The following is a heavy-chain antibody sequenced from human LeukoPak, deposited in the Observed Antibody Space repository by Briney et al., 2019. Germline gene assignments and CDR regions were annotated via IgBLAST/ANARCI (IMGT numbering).Heavy chain of an antibody. CDR2: INPNSGGT. V-gene: IGHV1-2*02. Sequence: ASVKVSCKASGYTFTGYFMHWVRQAPGQGLEWMGWINPNSGGTNYAQKFQDRVTMTRDTSISTAYMELSRLRSDDTAVYYCARAGLQTWYYYMDVWGKGTTVTVSS. J-gene: IGHJ6*03. CDR1: GYTFTGYF. CDR3: ARAGLQTWYYYMDV.